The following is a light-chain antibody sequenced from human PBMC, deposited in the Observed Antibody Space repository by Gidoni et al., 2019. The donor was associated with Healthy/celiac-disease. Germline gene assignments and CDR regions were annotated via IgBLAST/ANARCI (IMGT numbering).Light chain of an antibody. CDR1: QGISNY. Sequence: DIPLSQSPSSLSASVGDRVTITCRASQGISNYLAWYQQKPGKVPKLLIYAASTWQSGVPARFSGSGSGTDFTLTISSLQPEDVATYYCQKYNSAPLTFXPXTKVDIK. CDR3: QKYNSAPLT. J-gene: IGKJ3*01. CDR2: AAS. V-gene: IGKV1-27*01.